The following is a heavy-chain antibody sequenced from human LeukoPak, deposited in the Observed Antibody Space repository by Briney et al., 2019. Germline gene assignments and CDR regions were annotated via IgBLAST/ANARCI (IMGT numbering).Heavy chain of an antibody. Sequence: GGSLRLSCATSGFTFSSSAMSWVRQPPGKGLAWVSTISGSGGGTYYADSVKGRFTISRDNSKNTLYLQMNSLRAEDTAVYYCARDNRLDYYYGMDVWGQGTTVTVSS. J-gene: IGHJ6*02. D-gene: IGHD1-14*01. CDR2: ISGSGGGT. CDR3: ARDNRLDYYYGMDV. CDR1: GFTFSSSA. V-gene: IGHV3-23*01.